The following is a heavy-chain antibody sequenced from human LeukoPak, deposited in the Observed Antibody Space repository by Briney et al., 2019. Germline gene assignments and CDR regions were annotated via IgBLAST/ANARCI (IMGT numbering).Heavy chain of an antibody. V-gene: IGHV1-8*01. CDR2: MNPNSGDT. CDR3: ARTVDTAMVGSDY. D-gene: IGHD5-18*01. CDR1: GYTFTNYD. J-gene: IGHJ4*02. Sequence: ASVKVSCKASGYTFTNYDLTWVRQAPGQGLEWMGWMNPNSGDTGYAQKFQGRLTMTRDTSISTAYMELSSLRSEDTAVYYCARTVDTAMVGSDYWGQGTLVTVSS.